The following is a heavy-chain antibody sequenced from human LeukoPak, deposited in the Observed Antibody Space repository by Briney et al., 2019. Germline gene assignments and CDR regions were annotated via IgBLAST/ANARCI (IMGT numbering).Heavy chain of an antibody. J-gene: IGHJ3*02. CDR1: GGSISSSSYY. CDR3: AREFLGVPAAQHDAFDI. V-gene: IGHV4-39*07. CDR2: VYYTGAS. Sequence: SETLSLTCTVSGGSISSSSYYWGWIRQPPGKGLEWIGSVYYTGASYYNPSLKSRVTISIDTSKNHFSLKLSSVTAADTAVYYCAREFLGVPAAQHDAFDIWGQGTMVTVSS. D-gene: IGHD2-2*01.